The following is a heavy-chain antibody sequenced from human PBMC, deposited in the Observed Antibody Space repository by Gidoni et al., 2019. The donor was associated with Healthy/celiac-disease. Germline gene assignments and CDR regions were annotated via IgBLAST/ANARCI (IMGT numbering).Heavy chain of an antibody. J-gene: IGHJ4*02. Sequence: EVQLVESGGGLVQPGGSLRLSCAASGFTFSSYWMSWVRQAPGKGLEWVANIKQDGSEKYYVDSVKGRFTISRDNAKNSLYLQMNSLRAEDTAVYYCARDPTYYYDSSGYYDYWGQGTLVTVSS. CDR1: GFTFSSYW. V-gene: IGHV3-7*03. CDR3: ARDPTYYYDSSGYYDY. D-gene: IGHD3-22*01. CDR2: IKQDGSEK.